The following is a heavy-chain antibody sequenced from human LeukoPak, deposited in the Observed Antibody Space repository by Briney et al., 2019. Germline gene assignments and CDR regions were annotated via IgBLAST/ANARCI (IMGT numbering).Heavy chain of an antibody. V-gene: IGHV1-46*01. J-gene: IGHJ5*02. CDR3: TRGVQLERRYYDWFDP. CDR2: INPSRGST. Sequence: VASVKVSCKASGYTFTSYYIHWVRQAPGQGLEWMGMINPSRGSTSYAQKFQGGLTMTRDTSTSTVYMELSSLRSEDTAVYYCTRGVQLERRYYDWFDPWGQGTLVTVSS. CDR1: GYTFTSYY. D-gene: IGHD1-1*01.